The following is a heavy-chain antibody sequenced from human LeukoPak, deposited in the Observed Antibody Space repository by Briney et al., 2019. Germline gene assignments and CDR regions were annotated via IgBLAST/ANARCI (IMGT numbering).Heavy chain of an antibody. D-gene: IGHD2-15*01. V-gene: IGHV4-39*07. CDR3: ARSVEGYCSGGSCYSYYYYMDV. Sequence: SETLSLTCTVSGGSISSSSYYWGWIRQPPGKGLEWIGSIYYSGSTYYNPSLKSRVTISVDTSKNQFSLKLSSVAAADTAVYYCARSVEGYCSGGSCYSYYYYMDVWGKGTTVTISS. J-gene: IGHJ6*03. CDR1: GGSISSSSYY. CDR2: IYYSGST.